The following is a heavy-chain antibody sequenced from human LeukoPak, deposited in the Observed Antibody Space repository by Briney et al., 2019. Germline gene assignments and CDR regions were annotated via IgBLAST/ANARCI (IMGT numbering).Heavy chain of an antibody. CDR1: GFTFSSYS. CDR3: ARDRRHTMILVGREGWYFDL. D-gene: IGHD3-22*01. J-gene: IGHJ2*01. Sequence: MSGGSLRLSCAASGFTFSSYSMNWVRQAPGKGLEWVSSISSSSSYIYYADSVKGRFTISRDNAKNSLYLQMNSLRAEDTAVYYCARDRRHTMILVGREGWYFDLWGRGTLVTVSS. V-gene: IGHV3-21*01. CDR2: ISSSSSYI.